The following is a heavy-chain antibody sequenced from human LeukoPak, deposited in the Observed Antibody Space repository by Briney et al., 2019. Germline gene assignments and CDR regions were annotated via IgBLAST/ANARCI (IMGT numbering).Heavy chain of an antibody. J-gene: IGHJ4*02. Sequence: ASVMVSCKASGYTFTDYYMHWVRQAPGQGLEWMGWINPYTGGTNYAQKFQGRVTMPRDSSISTAYMELSSLTSDDTAVYYCARERGVQLERKLDHWGQGTLVTVSS. CDR2: INPYTGGT. CDR3: ARERGVQLERKLDH. V-gene: IGHV1-2*02. D-gene: IGHD1-1*01. CDR1: GYTFTDYY.